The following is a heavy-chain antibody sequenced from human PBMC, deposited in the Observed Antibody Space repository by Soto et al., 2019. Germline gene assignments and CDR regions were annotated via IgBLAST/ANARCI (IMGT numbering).Heavy chain of an antibody. Sequence: PLETLSLTCSVSGGSMSSHYWSWIRQPPGNRLEWIGYIYYSGSTNYNPSLKSRVTISVDTSKNQFSLKLSSVTAADTAVYYCARLSGSPTRFDYWGQGTLVTVSS. CDR2: IYYSGST. CDR3: ARLSGSPTRFDY. CDR1: GGSMSSHY. V-gene: IGHV4-59*11. D-gene: IGHD1-26*01. J-gene: IGHJ4*02.